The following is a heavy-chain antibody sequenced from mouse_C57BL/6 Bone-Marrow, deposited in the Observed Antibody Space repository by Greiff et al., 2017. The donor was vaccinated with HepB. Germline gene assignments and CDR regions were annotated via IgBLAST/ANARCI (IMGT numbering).Heavy chain of an antibody. D-gene: IGHD3-2*02. CDR1: GYTFTSYW. V-gene: IGHV1-61*01. Sequence: QVQLQQPGAELVRPGSSVKLSCKASGYTFTSYWMDWVKQRPGQGLEWIGNIYPSDSETHYNQKFKDKATLTVDKSSSTAYMQLISLTSEDSAVYYCAREGSSGYSWFAYWGQGTLVTVSA. CDR3: AREGSSGYSWFAY. J-gene: IGHJ3*01. CDR2: IYPSDSET.